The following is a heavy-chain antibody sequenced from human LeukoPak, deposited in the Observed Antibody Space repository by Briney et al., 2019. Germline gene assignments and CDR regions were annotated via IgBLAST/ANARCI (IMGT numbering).Heavy chain of an antibody. CDR1: GLTFSSYA. J-gene: IGHJ4*02. V-gene: IGHV3-23*01. D-gene: IGHD1-26*01. CDR2: ISVSGGST. Sequence: GALILSCPASGLTFSSYALSWVRQAPGKGLEGVSAISVSGGSTYYADSVKGRFTISRDNSKNTLYLQMNSLRAEDTAVYYCAKSSWSGSYFDYWGQGTLVTVSS. CDR3: AKSSWSGSYFDY.